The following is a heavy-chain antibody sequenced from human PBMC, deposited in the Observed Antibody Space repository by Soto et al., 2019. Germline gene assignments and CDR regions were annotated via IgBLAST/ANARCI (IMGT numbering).Heavy chain of an antibody. D-gene: IGHD1-1*01. V-gene: IGHV1-69*01. J-gene: IGHJ6*02. CDR2: IIPIFGTA. CDR3: ARAEQGTTPLGYYYDGMDV. CDR1: GGTFSSYA. Sequence: QVQLVQTGAEVKKPGSSVKVSCKASGGTFSSYAISWVRQAPGQGLEWMGGIIPIFGTANYAQKFQGRVTITADESTSTAYMELSSLRSEDTVVYYCARAEQGTTPLGYYYDGMDVWGQRTTVTVFS.